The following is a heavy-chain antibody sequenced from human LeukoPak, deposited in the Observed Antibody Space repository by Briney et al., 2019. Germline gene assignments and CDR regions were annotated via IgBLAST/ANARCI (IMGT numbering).Heavy chain of an antibody. CDR3: LGAFDF. CDR2: ISGSGGST. Sequence: QTSETLSLTCTVSGGSISSYYWSWVRQAPGKGLEWVSAISGSGGSTYYADSVKGRFTISRDNAQNSLYLQMNSLRVEDTAVYYCLGAFDFWGQGTMVTVSS. CDR1: GGSISSYY. V-gene: IGHV3-23*01. J-gene: IGHJ3*01.